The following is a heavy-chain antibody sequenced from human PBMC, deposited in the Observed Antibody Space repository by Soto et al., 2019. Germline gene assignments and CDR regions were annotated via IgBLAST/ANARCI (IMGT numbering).Heavy chain of an antibody. CDR3: ARGFLEWLSPSFDY. D-gene: IGHD3-3*01. V-gene: IGHV1-18*01. CDR2: ISAYNGNT. CDR1: GYTFTSYG. Sequence: QVQLVQSGAEVKKPGASVKVSCKASGYTFTSYGIGWLRQAPGQGPEWMGWISAYNGNTNYAQNLQGRVTLXTXTXXSTTYMELRSLRSDDTAVYYCARGFLEWLSPSFDYWGQGTLVTVSS. J-gene: IGHJ4*02.